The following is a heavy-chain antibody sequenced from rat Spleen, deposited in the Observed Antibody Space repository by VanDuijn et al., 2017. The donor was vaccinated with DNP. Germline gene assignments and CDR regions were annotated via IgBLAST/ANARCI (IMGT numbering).Heavy chain of an antibody. CDR2: ISNTGDNT. D-gene: IGHD1-12*01. CDR3: ARLHNYRDSYAHVGYFDY. CDR1: GFIFSNYW. V-gene: IGHV5-31*01. Sequence: EVQLVESGGGLVQPGRSLKLSCVASGFIFSNYWMTWIRQAPGKGLEWVASISNTGDNTYYSDSVKGRFTISRDNAKNTLYLQMDSLRSEDTATYYCARLHNYRDSYAHVGYFDYWGQGVMVTVSS. J-gene: IGHJ2*01.